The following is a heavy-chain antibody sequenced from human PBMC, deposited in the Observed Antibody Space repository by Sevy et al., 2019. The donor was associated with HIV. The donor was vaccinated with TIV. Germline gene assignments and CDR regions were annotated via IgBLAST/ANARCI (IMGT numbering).Heavy chain of an antibody. CDR3: AGGRYDSSGSFDAFDI. V-gene: IGHV3-23*01. CDR2: IYGSRGVT. D-gene: IGHD3-22*01. Sequence: GGSLRLSCVASGFSFSLYAMSWVRQAPGKGLEWVSAIYGSRGVTYYADYVKGRFTISRDNSKNTLYLQMNSLRTEDTAVYFCAGGRYDSSGSFDAFDIWGQGTMVTVSS. J-gene: IGHJ3*02. CDR1: GFSFSLYA.